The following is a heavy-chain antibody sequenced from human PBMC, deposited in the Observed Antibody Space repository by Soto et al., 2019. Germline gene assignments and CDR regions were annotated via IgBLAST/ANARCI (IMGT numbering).Heavy chain of an antibody. J-gene: IGHJ6*03. D-gene: IGHD4-17*01. Sequence: SETLSLTCAVYGGSFSGYYWSWIRQPPGKGLEWIGEINHSGSTNYNPSLKSRVTISVDTSKNQFSLKLSSVTAADTAVYYCARYGPRYYYYYYMDVWGKGTTVTVSS. CDR1: GGSFSGYY. V-gene: IGHV4-34*01. CDR3: ARYGPRYYYYYYMDV. CDR2: INHSGST.